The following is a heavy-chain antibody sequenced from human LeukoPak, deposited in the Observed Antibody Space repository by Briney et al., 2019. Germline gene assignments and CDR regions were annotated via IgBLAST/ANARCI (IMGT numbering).Heavy chain of an antibody. D-gene: IGHD3-16*01. V-gene: IGHV1-2*02. Sequence: ASVKVSCKASGYTFTGYYMHWVRQAPGQGLEWMGWINPNSGGTNYAQKFQGRVTMTRDTSISTAYMELSRLRSDDTAVYYCAGEVGYVKSFDYWGQGTLVTVSS. CDR2: INPNSGGT. CDR1: GYTFTGYY. J-gene: IGHJ4*02. CDR3: AGEVGYVKSFDY.